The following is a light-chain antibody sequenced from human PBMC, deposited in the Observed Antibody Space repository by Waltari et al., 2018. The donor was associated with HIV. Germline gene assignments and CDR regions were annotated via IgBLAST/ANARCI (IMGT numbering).Light chain of an antibody. V-gene: IGKV1-39*01. J-gene: IGKJ1*01. Sequence: DIQMTQSPSSLSASVGDRVVVTCRANQTISKFLNWYQHKPGKAPNLLFSSASNLHGGVPSRFGGSGSGTDFALTITSLQPEDFAVYYCQPTYSAPWTFGQGTKIDIK. CDR1: QTISKF. CDR2: SAS. CDR3: QPTYSAPWT.